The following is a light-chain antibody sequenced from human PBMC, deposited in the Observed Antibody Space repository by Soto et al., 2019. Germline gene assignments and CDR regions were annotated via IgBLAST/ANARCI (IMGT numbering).Light chain of an antibody. J-gene: IGLJ1*01. CDR2: EVS. CDR3: NSYTSSGTPF. V-gene: IGLV2-14*01. CDR1: SSDVGGYDY. Sequence: QSVLTQPASVSGSPGQSITISCTGTSSDVGGYDYASWYQQHPGKAPKLMIYEVSTRPSGVSNRFSGSKSGNTASLTISGLQAEDEADYYCNSYTSSGTPFCXTGSKGTGL.